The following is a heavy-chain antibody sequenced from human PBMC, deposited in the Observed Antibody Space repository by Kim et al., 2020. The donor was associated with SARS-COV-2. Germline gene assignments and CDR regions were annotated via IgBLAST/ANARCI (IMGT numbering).Heavy chain of an antibody. D-gene: IGHD3-10*01. CDR2: AYVSESA. J-gene: IGHJ4*02. V-gene: IGHV4-4*07. CDR3: AREGYFYGSGTDRVYFDY. CDR1: GASINTYH. Sequence: SETLSLTCSVSGASINTYHWNWIRHSAGKGLEWIGRAYVSESANYSPSLKSRVTISLDTSKNQFSLSLTSVTAADTAVYYCAREGYFYGSGTDRVYFDYWSQGALVIVSS.